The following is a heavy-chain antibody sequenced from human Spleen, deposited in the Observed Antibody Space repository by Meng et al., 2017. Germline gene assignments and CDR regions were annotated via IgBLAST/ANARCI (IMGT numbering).Heavy chain of an antibody. CDR3: ARGPTTMAHDFDY. D-gene: IGHD4-11*01. Sequence: SETLSLTCVVSGGSISSIDWWSWVRQPPGKGLEWIGEIYHGGDTNYNPSLKSRVTIAIDRSKNQFSLKLSSVTAADTAVYYCARGPTTMAHDFDYWGQGTLVTVSS. J-gene: IGHJ4*02. CDR1: GGSISSIDW. CDR2: IYHGGDT. V-gene: IGHV4/OR15-8*02.